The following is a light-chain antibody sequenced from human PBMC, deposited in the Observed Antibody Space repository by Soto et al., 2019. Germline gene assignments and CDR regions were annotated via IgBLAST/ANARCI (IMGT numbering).Light chain of an antibody. CDR2: EGS. CDR1: SSDVGSYNL. Sequence: QSVLTQPASVSGSPGQSITISCTGTSSDVGSYNLVSWYQQHPGKAPKLMIYEGSKRPSGVSNRFSGSKSGNTACLTISGLQAEDEADYYCCSYAGSSTHAVFGGGTQLTVL. CDR3: CSYAGSSTHAV. J-gene: IGLJ7*01. V-gene: IGLV2-23*01.